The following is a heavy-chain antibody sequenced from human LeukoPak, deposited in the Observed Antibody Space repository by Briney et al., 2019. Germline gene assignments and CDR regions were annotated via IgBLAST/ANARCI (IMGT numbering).Heavy chain of an antibody. D-gene: IGHD6-13*01. CDR2: IYSTGST. Sequence: SETLSLTCTVSGGSIGSYYWSWIRQPAGKGLEGIGRIYSTGSTNYNPSLKSRVTMSVDTSKNQFSLRLRPEAAAAGTAGFDFVGQGALVTVSS. V-gene: IGHV4-4*07. CDR3: F. CDR1: GGSIGSYY. J-gene: IGHJ4*02.